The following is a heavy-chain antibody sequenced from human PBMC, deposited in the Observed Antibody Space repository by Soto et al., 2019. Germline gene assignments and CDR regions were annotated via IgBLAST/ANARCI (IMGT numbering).Heavy chain of an antibody. Sequence: SETLSLTCAVYGGSFSGYYWSWLRQPPGKGLEWIGYIYYSGSTNYNPSLKSRVTISVDTSKNQFSLKLSSVTAADTAVYYCARGYCSGGSCHDAFDIWGQGTMVTVSS. D-gene: IGHD2-15*01. CDR2: IYYSGST. CDR3: ARGYCSGGSCHDAFDI. J-gene: IGHJ3*02. CDR1: GGSFSGYY. V-gene: IGHV4-59*01.